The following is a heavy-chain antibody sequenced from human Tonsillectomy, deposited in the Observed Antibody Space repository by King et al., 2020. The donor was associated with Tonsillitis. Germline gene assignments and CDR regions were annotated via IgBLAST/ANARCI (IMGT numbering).Heavy chain of an antibody. Sequence: QLQESGPGLVKPSQTLSLTCTVSGGSISSGDYYWSWIRQPPGKGLEWIGYIYYSGSTYYNPSLKSRVTISVDTSKNQFSLKLSSGTAADTAVYYCARDEGYDSDAFDIWGQGTMVTVSS. CDR2: IYYSGST. CDR1: GGSISSGDYY. D-gene: IGHD3-9*01. V-gene: IGHV4-30-4*01. J-gene: IGHJ3*02. CDR3: ARDEGYDSDAFDI.